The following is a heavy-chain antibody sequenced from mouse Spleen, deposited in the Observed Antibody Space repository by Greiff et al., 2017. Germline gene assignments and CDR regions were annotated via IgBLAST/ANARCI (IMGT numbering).Heavy chain of an antibody. CDR1: GFTFSSYA. J-gene: IGHJ3*01. CDR2: ISSGGGNT. CDR3: ARQNMITTTGFAY. Sequence: EVQLVESGGGLVKLGGSLKLSCAASGFTFSSYAMSWVRQTPEKRLEWVATISSGGGNTYYPDNLKGRFTISRDNAKNTLYLQMSSLKSEDTAMYYCARQNMITTTGFAYWGQGTLVTVSA. D-gene: IGHD2-4*01. V-gene: IGHV5-9-3*01.